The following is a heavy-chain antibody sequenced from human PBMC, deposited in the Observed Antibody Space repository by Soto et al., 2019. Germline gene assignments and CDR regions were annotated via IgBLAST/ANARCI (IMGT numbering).Heavy chain of an antibody. J-gene: IGHJ4*02. Sequence: QVQLQESGPGLVKPSETLSLTCTVSGGSVSSGSYYWSWIRQPPGKGLEWIGYIYYSGSTNYNPSPKGRVPQSVDTAKNQFSLMLSSVTAADTAVYYCARDRYYYDSSGYIFRTRAFDYWGQGTLVTVSS. V-gene: IGHV4-61*01. CDR1: GGSVSSGSYY. CDR2: IYYSGST. D-gene: IGHD3-22*01. CDR3: ARDRYYYDSSGYIFRTRAFDY.